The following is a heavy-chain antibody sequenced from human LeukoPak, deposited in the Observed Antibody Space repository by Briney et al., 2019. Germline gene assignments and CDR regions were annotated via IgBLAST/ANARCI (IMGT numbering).Heavy chain of an antibody. Sequence: PSQTLSLTCTVSGGSISSGSYYWSWIRQPAGKGLEWIGRIYTSGSTNYNPSLKSRVTISVDTSKNQFSLKLSSVTAAGTAVYYCARDPFVRGVWLELPNWGQGTLVTVSS. CDR2: IYTSGST. V-gene: IGHV4-61*02. CDR3: ARDPFVRGVWLELPN. CDR1: GGSISSGSYY. D-gene: IGHD3-10*02. J-gene: IGHJ4*02.